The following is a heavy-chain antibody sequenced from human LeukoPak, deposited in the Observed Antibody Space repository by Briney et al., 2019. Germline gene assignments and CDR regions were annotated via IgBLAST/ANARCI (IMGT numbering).Heavy chain of an antibody. CDR3: ATNYYDGSGDFPDFDY. V-gene: IGHV3-23*01. CDR2: ISGSGRNT. CDR1: GFTFSSYA. J-gene: IGHJ4*02. Sequence: GGSLRLSCTASGFTFSSYAMNWVRQAPVKGLEWVSTISGSGRNTYYADSVKGRFTISRDNSKNTLYLQMNSLRAEDTALYYFATNYYDGSGDFPDFDYWGQGALVSVSS. D-gene: IGHD3-22*01.